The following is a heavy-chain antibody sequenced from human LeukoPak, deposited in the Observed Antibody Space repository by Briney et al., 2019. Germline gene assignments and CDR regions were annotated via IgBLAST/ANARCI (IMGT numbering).Heavy chain of an antibody. V-gene: IGHV3-33*01. D-gene: IGHD4-23*01. J-gene: IGHJ3*02. CDR1: GFTFSSYG. CDR3: ARPGGNVNAFDI. CDR2: IWYDGSNK. Sequence: GGSLRLPCAASGFTFSSYGMHWVRQAPGKGLEWVAVIWYDGSNKYYADSVKGRFTISRDNSKNTLYLQMNSLRAEDTAVYYCARPGGNVNAFDIWGQGTMVTVSS.